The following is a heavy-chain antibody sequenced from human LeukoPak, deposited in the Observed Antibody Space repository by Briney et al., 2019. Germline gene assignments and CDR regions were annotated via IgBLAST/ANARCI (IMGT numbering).Heavy chain of an antibody. J-gene: IGHJ4*02. D-gene: IGHD6-6*01. Sequence: GGSLRLSCAASGFTFINYWMNWVRQAPGKGLEWVANMKQDGSVKHYVDSMKGRFTISRDNAKNSLYLQMSGLRAEDTAVYFCARIGYSSSSFDYWGQGVLVTVYS. V-gene: IGHV3-7*03. CDR1: GFTFINYW. CDR2: MKQDGSVK. CDR3: ARIGYSSSSFDY.